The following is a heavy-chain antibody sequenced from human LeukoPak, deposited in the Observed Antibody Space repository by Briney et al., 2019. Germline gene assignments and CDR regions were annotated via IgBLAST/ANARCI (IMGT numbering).Heavy chain of an antibody. CDR2: INSDGSIT. CDR1: GFTFSSHW. Sequence: GGSLRLSCAASGFTFSSHWMHWVRQAPGKGLVWVSRINSDGSITTYADSAQGRFTISRDNAKNTLYLQMNSVRVEDTAVYYCARDYNWSPPDYWGQGTLVTVSS. J-gene: IGHJ4*02. D-gene: IGHD1-1*01. CDR3: ARDYNWSPPDY. V-gene: IGHV3-74*01.